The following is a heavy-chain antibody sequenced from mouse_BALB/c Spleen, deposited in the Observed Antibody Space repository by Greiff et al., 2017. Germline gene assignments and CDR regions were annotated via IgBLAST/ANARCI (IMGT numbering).Heavy chain of an antibody. CDR2: ISYSGST. V-gene: IGHV3-2*02. J-gene: IGHJ3*02. CDR3: ARSTTVGATQ. Sequence: EVQLVESGPGLVKPSQSLSLTCTVTGYSITSDYAWNWIRQFPGNKLEWMGYISYSGSTSYNPSLKSRISITRDTSKNQFFLQLNSVTTEDTATYYCARSTTVGATQWGQGTLVTVSA. D-gene: IGHD1-1*01. CDR1: GYSITSDYA.